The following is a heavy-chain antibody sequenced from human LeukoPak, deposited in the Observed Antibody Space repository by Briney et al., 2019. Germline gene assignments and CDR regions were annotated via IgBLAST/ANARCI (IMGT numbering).Heavy chain of an antibody. CDR3: ARDWDCSSTSCYGFDP. V-gene: IGHV1-18*01. CDR2: ISAYSGNT. J-gene: IGHJ5*02. D-gene: IGHD2-2*01. Sequence: ASVKVSCKASGYTFTSYGISWVRQAPGQGLEWMRLISAYSGNTSYAQKLQGRVTMTTYKSTSTAYMELRSLRSDDTAVYYCARDWDCSSTSCYGFDPWGQGTLVTVSS. CDR1: GYTFTSYG.